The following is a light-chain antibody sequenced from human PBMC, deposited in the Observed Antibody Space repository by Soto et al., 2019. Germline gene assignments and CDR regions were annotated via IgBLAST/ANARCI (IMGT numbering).Light chain of an antibody. J-gene: IGKJ2*01. CDR2: GAS. CDR1: QSVGSN. CDR3: QQYNNWPPTPYT. V-gene: IGKV3-15*01. Sequence: EIVMTQSPATLSVSPGERATLSCRASQSVGSNLAWYLQKPGQAPRLLIYGASTRATDIPARFSGSGSGTEFTLTISSLQSEDFAVYYCQQYNNWPPTPYTFGQGTKLEIK.